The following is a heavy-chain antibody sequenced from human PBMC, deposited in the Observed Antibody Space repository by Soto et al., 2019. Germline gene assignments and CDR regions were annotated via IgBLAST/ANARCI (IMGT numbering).Heavy chain of an antibody. J-gene: IGHJ4*02. Sequence: PGESLKISCKGSGYSFTSYWIGWVRQMPGKGLEWMGIIYPGDSDTRYSPSFQGQVTISADKSISTAYLQWSSLKASDTAMYYCARALASYVILTGYSHFDYWGQGNLVTVSS. V-gene: IGHV5-51*01. D-gene: IGHD3-9*01. CDR2: IYPGDSDT. CDR1: GYSFTSYW. CDR3: ARALASYVILTGYSHFDY.